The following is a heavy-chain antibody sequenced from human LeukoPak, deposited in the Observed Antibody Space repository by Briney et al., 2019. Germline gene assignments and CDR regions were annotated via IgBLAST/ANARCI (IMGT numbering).Heavy chain of an antibody. J-gene: IGHJ4*02. CDR1: GFSYRSYG. D-gene: IGHD2-15*01. CDR2: ISGSGTNT. Sequence: SGGSLRLSCAASGFSYRSYGMSWVRQAPGKGLEWVSTISGSGTNTYYADSVKGRFTISRDNSKNTLYLQTNSLRAEDTAVYYCAKGSVVVIATNYFDYWGQGTLVTVSS. CDR3: AKGSVVVIATNYFDY. V-gene: IGHV3-23*01.